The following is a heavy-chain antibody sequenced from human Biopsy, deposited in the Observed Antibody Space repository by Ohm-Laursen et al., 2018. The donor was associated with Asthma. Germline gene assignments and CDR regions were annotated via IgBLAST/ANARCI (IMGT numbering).Heavy chain of an antibody. CDR3: ARAAITGIRGWFDP. CDR1: GGYLTGHY. V-gene: IGHV4-34*01. Sequence: SETLSLTCTVYGGYLTGHYWNWIRQPPGKGLEWIGEIDQSGYTNYNPTLKSRVTISADTSKNQFHLNLISVTTAGTAVYFCARAAITGIRGWFDPWGQGTQVTVPS. CDR2: IDQSGYT. D-gene: IGHD1-20*01. J-gene: IGHJ5*02.